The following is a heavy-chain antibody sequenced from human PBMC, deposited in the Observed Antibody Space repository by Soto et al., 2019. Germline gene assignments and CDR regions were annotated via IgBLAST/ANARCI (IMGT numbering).Heavy chain of an antibody. Sequence: ASVKVSCKASGYTFTSYGISWVRQAPGQGLEWMGWISAYNGNTNYAQKLQGRVTMTTDTSTSTAYMELRSLRSDDTAVYYCARELQDSSSSIPWFDPWGQGTLVTVSS. V-gene: IGHV1-18*01. CDR3: ARELQDSSSSIPWFDP. CDR1: GYTFTSYG. D-gene: IGHD6-6*01. CDR2: ISAYNGNT. J-gene: IGHJ5*02.